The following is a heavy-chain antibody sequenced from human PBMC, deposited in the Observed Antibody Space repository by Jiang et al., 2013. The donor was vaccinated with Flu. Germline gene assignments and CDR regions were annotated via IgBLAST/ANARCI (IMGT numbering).Heavy chain of an antibody. J-gene: IGHJ4*02. CDR3: ARQGAYSYAYDFDH. Sequence: GPGLVKPAETLSLTCGVSGGSISNYYWSWIRQSPGRGLEWIGYISYSGSTNYNPSLKSRVTMSVEASKNQFSQRLSSVTAADTAVYYCARQGAYSYAYDFDHWGQGTLVTVSS. V-gene: IGHV4-59*08. CDR2: ISYSGST. CDR1: GGSISNYY. D-gene: IGHD5-18*01.